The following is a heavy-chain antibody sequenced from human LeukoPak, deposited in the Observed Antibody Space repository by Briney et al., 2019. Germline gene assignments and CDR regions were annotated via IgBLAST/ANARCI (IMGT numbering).Heavy chain of an antibody. V-gene: IGHV3-33*01. CDR2: IWYDGSNK. Sequence: GRSLRLSCAASGFTFSSYGMHWVRQAPGKGLEWVAVIWYDGSNKYYADPVKGRFTISRDNSKNTLYLQMNSLRAEDTAVYYCARGLAPEVGSTPDYWGQGTLVTVSS. CDR3: ARGLAPEVGSTPDY. CDR1: GFTFSSYG. J-gene: IGHJ4*02. D-gene: IGHD1-26*01.